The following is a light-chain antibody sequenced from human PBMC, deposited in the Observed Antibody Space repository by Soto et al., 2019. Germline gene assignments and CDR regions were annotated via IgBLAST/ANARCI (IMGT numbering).Light chain of an antibody. Sequence: ENLLTQSPATLSLSPGERATLSCRASQSVSSYLVWYQQKPGQAPRLLIYGASSRATGIPDRFSGSGSGTDFTLTISRLEPEDFAVYYCQQYGSSPETFGQGTKVDIK. V-gene: IGKV3-20*01. CDR3: QQYGSSPET. J-gene: IGKJ1*01. CDR2: GAS. CDR1: QSVSSY.